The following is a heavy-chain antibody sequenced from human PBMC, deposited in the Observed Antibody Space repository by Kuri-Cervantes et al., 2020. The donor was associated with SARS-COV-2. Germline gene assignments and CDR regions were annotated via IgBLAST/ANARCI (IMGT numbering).Heavy chain of an antibody. Sequence: GESLKISCAASGFTFSSYNMNWVRQAPGKGLEWVSSISSSRNYIYYADSVRGRFTISRDNAKNSLYLQMNSLRAEDTAVHYCARDYCSSTSCDNDAFDIWGQGTMVTVSS. CDR1: GFTFSSYN. J-gene: IGHJ3*02. V-gene: IGHV3-21*01. D-gene: IGHD2-2*02. CDR2: ISSSRNYI. CDR3: ARDYCSSTSCDNDAFDI.